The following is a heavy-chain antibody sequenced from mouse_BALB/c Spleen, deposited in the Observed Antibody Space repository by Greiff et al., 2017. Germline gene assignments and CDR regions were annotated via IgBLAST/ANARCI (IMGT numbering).Heavy chain of an antibody. D-gene: IGHD2-14*01. CDR2: IDPENGDT. Sequence: EVQLQQSGAELVRSGASVKLSCTASGFNIKDYYMHWVKQRPEQGLEWIGWIDPENGDTEYAPKFQGKATMIADTSSNTAYLQLSSLTSEDTAVYYCLYRYDGGGFDYWGQGTTLTVSS. V-gene: IGHV14-4*02. CDR3: LYRYDGGGFDY. CDR1: GFNIKDYY. J-gene: IGHJ2*01.